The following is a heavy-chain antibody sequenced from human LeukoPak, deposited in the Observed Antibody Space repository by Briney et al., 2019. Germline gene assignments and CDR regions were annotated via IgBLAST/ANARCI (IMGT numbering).Heavy chain of an antibody. CDR1: GGPISSYY. CDR2: IYYSGST. CDR3: AAGSGSYYHYYYGMDV. Sequence: SETLSLTCTVSGGPISSYYWSWIRQPPGKGLEWIGYIYYSGSTNYNPSLKSRVTIPVDTSKNQFSLKLSSVTAADTAVYYCAAGSGSYYHYYYGMDVWGKGTTVTVSS. V-gene: IGHV4-59*01. D-gene: IGHD3-10*01. J-gene: IGHJ6*04.